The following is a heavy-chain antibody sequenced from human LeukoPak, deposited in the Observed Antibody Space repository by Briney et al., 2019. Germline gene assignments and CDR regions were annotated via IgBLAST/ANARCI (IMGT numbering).Heavy chain of an antibody. J-gene: IGHJ4*02. CDR3: ATYRRYNIDY. CDR2: IYSGGST. D-gene: IGHD4-11*01. V-gene: IGHV3-53*01. CDR1: GFTVSSNY. Sequence: PGRSLRLSCAASGFTVSSNYMSWVRQAPGKGLEWVSVIYSGGSTYYADSVKGRFTISRDNSKNTLYLQMNSLRAEDTAVYYCATYRRYNIDYWGQGTLVTVSS.